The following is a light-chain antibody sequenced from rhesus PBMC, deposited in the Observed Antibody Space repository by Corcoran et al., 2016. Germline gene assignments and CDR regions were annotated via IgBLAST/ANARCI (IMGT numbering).Light chain of an antibody. J-gene: IGKJ3*01. Sequence: DIQVTQSPSSLSASVGDTVTITCRASQSISSWLAWYQPKPGKAPPRLVYQASSLKMGVPSRFSGSGSGTDFTFTISRLQPEYFATYYCLQYRSSPFTFGPGTKLDIK. CDR3: LQYRSSPFT. CDR1: QSISSW. CDR2: QAS. V-gene: IGKV1-22*01.